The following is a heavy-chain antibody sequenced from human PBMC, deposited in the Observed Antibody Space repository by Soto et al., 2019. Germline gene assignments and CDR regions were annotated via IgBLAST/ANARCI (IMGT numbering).Heavy chain of an antibody. V-gene: IGHV3-53*02. D-gene: IGHD2-15*01. CDR2: LYSGGDT. Sequence: EVQLVETGGGLIQPGGSLRLSCAASGFTVSSKYISWVRQAPGKGLEWVSILYSGGDTYYADSVRGRFTISRDTSKNTLYLQMNSLRAEDTAVYYCATLLIVCSGGNCYSLHTLDMWGQGTMVSVSS. CDR3: ATLLIVCSGGNCYSLHTLDM. J-gene: IGHJ3*02. CDR1: GFTVSSKY.